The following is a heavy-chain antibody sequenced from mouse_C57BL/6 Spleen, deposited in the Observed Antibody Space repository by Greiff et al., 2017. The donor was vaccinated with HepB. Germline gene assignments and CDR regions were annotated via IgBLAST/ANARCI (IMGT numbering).Heavy chain of an antibody. J-gene: IGHJ4*01. CDR2: INPYNGGT. V-gene: IGHV1-19*01. Sequence: VQLQQSGPVLVKPGASVKMSCKASGYTFTDYYMNWVKQSHGKSLEWIGVINPYNGGTSYNQKFKGKATLTVDKSSSTAYMELNSLTSEEYAVYYCARNWGGAMDYWGQGTSVTVSS. CDR1: GYTFTDYY. D-gene: IGHD4-1*01. CDR3: ARNWGGAMDY.